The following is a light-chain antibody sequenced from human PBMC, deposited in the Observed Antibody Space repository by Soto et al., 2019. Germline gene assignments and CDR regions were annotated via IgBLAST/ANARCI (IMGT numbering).Light chain of an antibody. CDR2: AAY. Sequence: DIQITQSPAALSAPVGDRVTIPCRASQNIRNYLNWYQLTPGKAPKLLLYAAYSLQSGVPSRFSGSGSGTDFPLTISSLQPEDCATYYCQQSSSTPYNFGHGTKLETK. CDR3: QQSSSTPYN. J-gene: IGKJ2*01. V-gene: IGKV1-39*01. CDR1: QNIRNY.